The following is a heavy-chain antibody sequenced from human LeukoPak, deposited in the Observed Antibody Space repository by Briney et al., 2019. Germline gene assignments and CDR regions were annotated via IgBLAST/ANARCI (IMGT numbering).Heavy chain of an antibody. CDR3: VKDRGIAAALYYFDY. V-gene: IGHV3-64*05. CDR2: IRGNGGST. J-gene: IGHJ4*02. D-gene: IGHD6-13*01. CDR1: GFTFSSYG. Sequence: GGSLRLSCSASGFTFSSYGMHWVRQAPGKGLEYVSAIRGNGGSTYYADSVKGRFTISRDNSKNTLYIQMSSLRAEDTAVYYCVKDRGIAAALYYFDYWGQGTLVTVSS.